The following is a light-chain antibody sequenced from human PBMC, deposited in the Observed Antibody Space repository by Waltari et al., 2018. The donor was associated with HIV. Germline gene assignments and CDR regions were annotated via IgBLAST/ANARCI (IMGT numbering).Light chain of an antibody. J-gene: IGKJ1*01. CDR3: HQYSRSYQT. V-gene: IGKV3-20*01. Sequence: ENVLTQSPGTLSLSPGDTATLSCRATQSVTTNFLAWYQQKPGQAPRLLIYGGSNRATGIPDRFSGSGSGTDFTLTISRLEPEDFAVYYCHQYSRSYQTFGQGTKVEI. CDR1: QSVTTNF. CDR2: GGS.